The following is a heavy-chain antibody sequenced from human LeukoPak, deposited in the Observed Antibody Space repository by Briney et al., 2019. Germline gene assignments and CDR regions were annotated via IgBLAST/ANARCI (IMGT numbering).Heavy chain of an antibody. CDR2: IYPRDGST. J-gene: IGHJ4*02. V-gene: IGHV1-46*01. CDR3: ARDQEGFDY. CDR1: GYTFTSYY. Sequence: ASVKVSCKASGYTFTSYYMHWVRQAPGQGLEWMGMIYPRDGSTSYAQKFQGRVTVTRDTSTSTVHMELSGLRSEDTAVYYCARDQEGFDYWGQGTPVTVSS.